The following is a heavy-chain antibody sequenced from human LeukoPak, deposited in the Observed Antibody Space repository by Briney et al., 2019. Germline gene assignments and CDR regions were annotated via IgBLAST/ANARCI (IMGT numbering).Heavy chain of an antibody. CDR2: INPSGGST. V-gene: IGHV1-46*01. D-gene: IGHD3/OR15-3a*01. J-gene: IGHJ4*02. Sequence: SVKVSCKTSGYTFTSYYIHWVRQAPGQGLEWMGIINPSGGSTSYAQKFQGRVTMTRDMSTSTVYMELSSLRSEDTAVYYCARDTPGTGAFDYWGQGTLVTVSS. CDR3: ARDTPGTGAFDY. CDR1: GYTFTSYY.